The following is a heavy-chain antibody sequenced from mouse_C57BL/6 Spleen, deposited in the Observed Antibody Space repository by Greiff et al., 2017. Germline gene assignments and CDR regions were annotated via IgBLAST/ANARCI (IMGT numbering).Heavy chain of an antibody. V-gene: IGHV1-20*01. Sequence: EVQLPQSGPELVKPGDSVKISCKASGYSFTGYFMNWVMQSHGKSLEWIGRINPYNGDTFYNQKFKGKATLTVDKSSSTAHMELRSLTSEDSAVYYCARSNSSEYFHYWRPDTTLPVSS. J-gene: IGHJ2*01. CDR1: GYSFTGYF. D-gene: IGHD3-2*02. CDR2: INPYNGDT. CDR3: ARSNSSEYFHY.